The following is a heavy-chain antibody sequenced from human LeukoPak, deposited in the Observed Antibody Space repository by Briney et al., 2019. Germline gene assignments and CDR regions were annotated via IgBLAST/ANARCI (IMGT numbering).Heavy chain of an antibody. D-gene: IGHD2-15*01. CDR3: ARALVPATPLHDAFDI. Sequence: GRSLRLSCAASRFVFSNYAMHWVRRAPDKGLGWVAVVSYDGGNKYYADSVKGRFTLSRDNSKNTLFLQMDSLRVGDTAVYHCARALVPATPLHDAFDIWGQGTMVTVSS. V-gene: IGHV3-30-3*01. CDR2: VSYDGGNK. CDR1: RFVFSNYA. J-gene: IGHJ3*02.